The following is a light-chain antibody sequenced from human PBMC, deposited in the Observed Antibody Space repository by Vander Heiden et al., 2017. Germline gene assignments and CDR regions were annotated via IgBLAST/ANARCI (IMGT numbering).Light chain of an antibody. J-gene: IGKJ1*01. V-gene: IGKV3-15*01. Sequence: MVMTQSPATLSVSPGERATLSCRASQSLGANLAWYQQKPGQAPRLLIYGASTRATGVPARFSGSGSGTEFTLTITSLQSEDFAVYYCQQSNSWPWAFGQGTKVEVK. CDR1: QSLGAN. CDR3: QQSNSWPWA. CDR2: GAS.